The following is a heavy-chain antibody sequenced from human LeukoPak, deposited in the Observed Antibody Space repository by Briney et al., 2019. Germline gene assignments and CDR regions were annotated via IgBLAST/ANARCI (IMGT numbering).Heavy chain of an antibody. CDR3: ARAAAGANSWYYFDY. V-gene: IGHV4-30-4*01. D-gene: IGHD4-17*01. CDR1: GGSISSGDYY. Sequence: SQTLSLTCTVSGGSISSGDYYWSWIRQPPGKGLEWIGYIHYSGSTYYNPSLKSRVIISGDMSKNQFSLSLNSLTAADSAMYYCARAAAGANSWYYFDYWGQGTLVTVSS. J-gene: IGHJ4*02. CDR2: IHYSGST.